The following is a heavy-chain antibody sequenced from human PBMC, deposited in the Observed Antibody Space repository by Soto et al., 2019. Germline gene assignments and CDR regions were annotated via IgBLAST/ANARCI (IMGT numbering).Heavy chain of an antibody. V-gene: IGHV1-69*02. Sequence: QVQLVQSGAEVKKPGSSVKVSCKASGGTFSSYTISWVRQAPGQGLEWMGRIIPILGIANYAQKFQGRVTITADKSTSTAYMELSSLRSEDTAVYYCAGGGYSGSSYFDHWGQGTLVTVSS. D-gene: IGHD5-12*01. CDR1: GGTFSSYT. CDR3: AGGGYSGSSYFDH. J-gene: IGHJ4*02. CDR2: IIPILGIA.